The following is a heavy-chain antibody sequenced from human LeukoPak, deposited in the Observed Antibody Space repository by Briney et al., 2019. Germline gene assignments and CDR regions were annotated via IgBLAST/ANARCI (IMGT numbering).Heavy chain of an antibody. CDR2: INPDGSTT. J-gene: IGHJ4*02. Sequence: PGGSLRLSCAASGFTFSRYWIHWVRQAPGKGLEWVSRINPDGSTTTYADSVKGRFTISRDNAKNTVYLQMNSLRAEDTAVYYCAKADRASSIAGRRVGFDCWGQGTLVTVSS. D-gene: IGHD6-6*01. CDR3: AKADRASSIAGRRVGFDC. V-gene: IGHV3-74*01. CDR1: GFTFSRYW.